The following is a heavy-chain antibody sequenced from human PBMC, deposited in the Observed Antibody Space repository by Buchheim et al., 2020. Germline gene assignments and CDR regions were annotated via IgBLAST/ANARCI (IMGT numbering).Heavy chain of an antibody. CDR3: ARVGSRGWDCSGGSCLNMDV. J-gene: IGHJ6*02. Sequence: QAQLVESGGGVVQPGRSLRLSCAASGSGFTFSSYGMHWVRQAPGKGLEWVAVIWYDGSNKYYADSVKGRFTISRDNSKNTLYLQMNSLRAEDTAVYYCARVGSRGWDCSGGSCLNMDVWGQGTT. V-gene: IGHV3-33*08. CDR2: IWYDGSNK. D-gene: IGHD2-15*01. CDR1: GSGFTFSSYG.